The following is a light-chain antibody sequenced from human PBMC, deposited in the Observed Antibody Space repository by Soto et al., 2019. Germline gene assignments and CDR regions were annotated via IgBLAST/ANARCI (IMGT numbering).Light chain of an antibody. V-gene: IGLV2-14*01. Sequence: QSALTQPASVSGTPGQSITISCTGTSSDVGGYKHVSWYQQHPGKAPKLMIYDVSNRPSGVSNRFSGSKSGNTASLTISGLQADDEADYYCSSYTSSNTVVFGGGTKLTVL. CDR1: SSDVGGYKH. CDR3: SSYTSSNTVV. CDR2: DVS. J-gene: IGLJ2*01.